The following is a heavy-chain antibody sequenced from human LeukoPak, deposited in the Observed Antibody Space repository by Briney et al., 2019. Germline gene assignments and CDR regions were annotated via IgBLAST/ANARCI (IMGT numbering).Heavy chain of an antibody. Sequence: GASVKVSCKASGYTFTSYGISWVRQAPGQGLEWMGWISAYNGNTNYAQKLQGRVTMTTDTSTSTAYMELRSLRSDDTAVYYCARVKYGVGATGLYYYYYMDVWGKGTTVTVSS. CDR1: GYTFTSYG. CDR2: ISAYNGNT. V-gene: IGHV1-18*01. J-gene: IGHJ6*03. CDR3: ARVKYGVGATGLYYYYYMDV. D-gene: IGHD1-26*01.